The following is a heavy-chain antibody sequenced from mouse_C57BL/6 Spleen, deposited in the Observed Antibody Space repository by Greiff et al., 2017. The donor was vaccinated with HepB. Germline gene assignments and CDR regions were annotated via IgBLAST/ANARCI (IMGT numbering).Heavy chain of an antibody. V-gene: IGHV3-6*01. Sequence: EVKLMESGPGLVKPSQSLSLTCSVTGYSITSGYYWNWIRQFPGNKLEWMGYISYDGSNNYNPSLKNRIPITRDTSKNQFFLKLNSVTTEDTATYYCARDYYYGSRAFDYWGQGTTLTVSS. CDR3: ARDYYYGSRAFDY. J-gene: IGHJ2*01. CDR2: ISYDGSN. D-gene: IGHD1-1*01. CDR1: GYSITSGYY.